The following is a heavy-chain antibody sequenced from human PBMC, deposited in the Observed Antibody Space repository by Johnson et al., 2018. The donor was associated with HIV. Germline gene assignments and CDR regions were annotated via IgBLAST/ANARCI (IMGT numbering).Heavy chain of an antibody. CDR2: ISGSGGST. CDR1: GFTFSSYA. V-gene: IGHV3-23*04. Sequence: VQLVESGGGLVQPGGSLRLSCAASGFTFSSYAMSWVRQAPGKGLEWVSAISGSGGSTGYADSVKGRFTISRDNAKNSLYLQMNSLRPEDTGFYYCARDIASGYTNGGTLDMWGRGTMVTVSS. J-gene: IGHJ3*02. D-gene: IGHD5-18*01. CDR3: ARDIASGYTNGGTLDM.